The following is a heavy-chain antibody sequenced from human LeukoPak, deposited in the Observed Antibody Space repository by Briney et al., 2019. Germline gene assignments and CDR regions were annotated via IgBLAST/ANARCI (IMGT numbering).Heavy chain of an antibody. Sequence: PGGSLRLSCSASGFTFSSYTMHWVRQAPGQGLEWVGRIKSKTDGGTTDYAAPVTGRFTISRDDSKNTLYVQMNGLRTEDTAVYYCTTGARSHGYLFDRWGQGTLVTVSS. V-gene: IGHV3-15*01. CDR3: TTGARSHGYLFDR. CDR1: GFTFSSYT. J-gene: IGHJ4*02. CDR2: IKSKTDGGTT. D-gene: IGHD5-18*01.